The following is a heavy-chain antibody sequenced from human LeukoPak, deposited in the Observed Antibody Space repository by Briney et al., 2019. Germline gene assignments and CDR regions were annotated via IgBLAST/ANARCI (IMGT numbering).Heavy chain of an antibody. CDR1: GFAFSYYA. CDR3: AREAATAYYFDY. Sequence: GGSLRLSCAASGFAFSYYAMSWVRQAPGKGLEWVSYISSSGSSSYYADSVKGRFTISRDNAKNSLYLQMNSLRAEDTAVYYCAREAATAYYFDYWGQGTLVTVSS. J-gene: IGHJ4*02. D-gene: IGHD2-15*01. V-gene: IGHV3-11*01. CDR2: ISSSGSSS.